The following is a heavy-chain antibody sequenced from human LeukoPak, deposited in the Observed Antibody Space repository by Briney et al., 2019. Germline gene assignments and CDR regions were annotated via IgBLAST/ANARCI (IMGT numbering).Heavy chain of an antibody. D-gene: IGHD1-1*01. CDR3: ARLPGTTGIDAFDI. CDR2: IYSTGIT. CDR1: GESFSGYY. J-gene: IGHJ3*02. V-gene: IGHV4-59*08. Sequence: PSETLSLTCAVYGESFSGYYWNWIRQSPEKGLELIGYIYSTGITNYNPSLKSRVTISVDTSKNQFSLKLSSVTAADTAVCYCARLPGTTGIDAFDIWGQGTMVTVSS.